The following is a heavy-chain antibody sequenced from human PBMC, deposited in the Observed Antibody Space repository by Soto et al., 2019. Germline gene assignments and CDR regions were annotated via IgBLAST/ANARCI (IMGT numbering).Heavy chain of an antibody. V-gene: IGHV4-59*02. CDR2: IHYNGNT. Sequence: SETLSLTCTVSGDSVSSYSWSWIRQPPGKGLEWIGNIHYNGNTKYSPSLKSRVTMSVDTSKNHFSLKLITVTAADTAVYFCARGLMAAAGPDDAFDIWGQGTMVTVSS. D-gene: IGHD6-13*01. J-gene: IGHJ3*02. CDR1: GDSVSSYS. CDR3: ARGLMAAAGPDDAFDI.